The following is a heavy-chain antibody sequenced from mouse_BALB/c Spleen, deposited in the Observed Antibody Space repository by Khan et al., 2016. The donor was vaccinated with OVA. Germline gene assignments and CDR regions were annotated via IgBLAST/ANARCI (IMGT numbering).Heavy chain of an antibody. CDR1: GYSITSGYF. Sequence: EVQLQESGPGLVKPSQSLSLTCSVTGYSITSGYFWNWIRQFPGNNLEWLGYIRYDGDSNYNPSLKNRISITRDTSKNQFFLKLNSVPPEVTATYYCARGGSSGPAWFAYWGQGTLVTVSA. D-gene: IGHD3-1*01. V-gene: IGHV3-6*02. J-gene: IGHJ3*01. CDR3: ARGGSSGPAWFAY. CDR2: IRYDGDS.